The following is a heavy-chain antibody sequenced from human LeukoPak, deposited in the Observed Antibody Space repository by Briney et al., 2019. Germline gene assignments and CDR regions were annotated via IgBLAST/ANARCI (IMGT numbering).Heavy chain of an antibody. CDR3: AKRGSVGAPSPRIYNPEFDY. D-gene: IGHD1-26*01. CDR1: GFTFSTHV. Sequence: GGSLRLSCATSGFTFSTHVMSWVRQAPGKGLERVASITGGGDKSFYADSVKGWFTISRDNSKNTLYLQMNSLRAEDTAIYYCAKRGSVGAPSPRIYNPEFDYWGQGTLVTVSS. V-gene: IGHV3-23*01. CDR2: ITGGGDKS. J-gene: IGHJ4*02.